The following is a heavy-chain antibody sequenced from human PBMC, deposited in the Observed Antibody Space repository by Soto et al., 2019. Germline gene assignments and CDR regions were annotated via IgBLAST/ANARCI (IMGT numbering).Heavy chain of an antibody. J-gene: IGHJ6*02. D-gene: IGHD3-9*01. CDR1: GYSFTSYW. V-gene: IGHV5-51*01. CDR2: IYPGDSDT. CDR3: ARQVNILTGFALYGMDV. Sequence: PGESLKISCKGSGYSFTSYWIGWVRQMPGKGLEWMGIIYPGDSDTRYSPSFQGQVTISADKSISTAYLQWSSLKASDTAMYYCARQVNILTGFALYGMDVWGQGTTVTV.